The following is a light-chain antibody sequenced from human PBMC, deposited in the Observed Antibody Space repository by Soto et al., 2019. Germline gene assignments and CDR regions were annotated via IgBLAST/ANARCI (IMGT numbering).Light chain of an antibody. CDR1: QSGSGS. V-gene: IGKV3-11*01. J-gene: IGKJ4*01. Sequence: ESVLTHSPAIVSLAAGEKATLACRASQSGSGSLGWYQQKPGEAHRLIIYDASVRATGIPARFSGSGSGTDFTLTISSLEPEDFAVYYGQEGTYWPAFGGGTKVDI. CDR3: QEGTYWPA. CDR2: DAS.